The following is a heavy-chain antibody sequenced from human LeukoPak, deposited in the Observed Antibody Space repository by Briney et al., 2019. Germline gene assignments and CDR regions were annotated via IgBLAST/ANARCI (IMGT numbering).Heavy chain of an antibody. V-gene: IGHV4-61*02. Sequence: SETLSLTCTVSGGSISSSSYYWGWIRQPAGKGLEWIGRIYTSGSTNYNPSLKSRVTISVDTSKNQFSLKLSSVTAADTAVYYCARDLDRYCSGGSCYTDWGQGTLVTVSS. D-gene: IGHD2-15*01. CDR2: IYTSGST. J-gene: IGHJ4*02. CDR3: ARDLDRYCSGGSCYTD. CDR1: GGSISSSSYY.